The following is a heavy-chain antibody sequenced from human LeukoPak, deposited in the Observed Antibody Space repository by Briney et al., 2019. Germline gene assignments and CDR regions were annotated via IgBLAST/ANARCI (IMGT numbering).Heavy chain of an antibody. CDR1: GFTFSSSA. V-gene: IGHV3-23*01. CDR3: ARAYCSSTSCYPPNY. Sequence: GGSLRLSCAASGFTFSSSAMSWVRQAPGKGLEWVSNISGGGSGGSTYYADSVKGRFTISRGNSKNTLYLQMNSLRAEDTAVYYCARAYCSSTSCYPPNYWGQGTLVTVSS. D-gene: IGHD2-2*01. J-gene: IGHJ4*02. CDR2: ISGGGSGGST.